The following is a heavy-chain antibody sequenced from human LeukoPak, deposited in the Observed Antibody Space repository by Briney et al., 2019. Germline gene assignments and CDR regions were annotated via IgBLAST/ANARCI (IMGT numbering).Heavy chain of an antibody. CDR1: GGSISSGGYS. Sequence: PSETLSLTCAVSGGSISSGGYSCSWIRQPPGKGLEWIGYIYHSGSTYYNPSLKSRVTISVDRSKNQFSLKLSSVTAADTAVYYCARGGGRLGEFTAFDYWGQGTLVTVSS. V-gene: IGHV4-30-2*01. D-gene: IGHD3-10*01. CDR3: ARGGGRLGEFTAFDY. CDR2: IYHSGST. J-gene: IGHJ4*02.